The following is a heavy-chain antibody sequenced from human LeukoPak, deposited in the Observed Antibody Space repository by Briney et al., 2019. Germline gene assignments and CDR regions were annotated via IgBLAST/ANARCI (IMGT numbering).Heavy chain of an antibody. Sequence: SETLSLTCTVSGGSISSYYWSWIRQPAGKGLEWIGRIYTSGSTNYNPSLKSRVTMSVDTSKNQFSLKLSSVTAADTAVYYCARGPDYGSGSYYLSYYYYYYMDVWGKGTTVTISS. CDR2: IYTSGST. J-gene: IGHJ6*03. CDR3: ARGPDYGSGSYYLSYYYYYYMDV. V-gene: IGHV4-4*07. D-gene: IGHD3-10*01. CDR1: GGSISSYY.